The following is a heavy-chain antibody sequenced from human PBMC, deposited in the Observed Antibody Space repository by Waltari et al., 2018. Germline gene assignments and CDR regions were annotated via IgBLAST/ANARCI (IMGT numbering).Heavy chain of an antibody. Sequence: QVQLVQSGPEVKKPGASVKVSCKASGYTFTSYGLSWVRQAPGPGLEWMGWISAYNGNTNYAQKLQGRVTMTTDTSTSTAYMELRSLRSDDTAVYYCAREPQYDYTVAGSRVAFDIWGQGTMVTVSS. V-gene: IGHV1-18*01. CDR3: AREPQYDYTVAGSRVAFDI. CDR1: GYTFTSYG. J-gene: IGHJ3*02. D-gene: IGHD6-19*01. CDR2: ISAYNGNT.